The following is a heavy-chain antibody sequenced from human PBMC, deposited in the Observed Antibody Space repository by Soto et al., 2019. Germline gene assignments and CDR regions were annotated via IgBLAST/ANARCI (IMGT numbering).Heavy chain of an antibody. J-gene: IGHJ6*02. D-gene: IGHD3-22*01. CDR3: ARPDEGGYSSNHHYYYALDV. Sequence: SVKVSCKASGGTFRSYSISWVRQAPGQGLEWMGGIIPIFDITNYAQKFQGRVTITADESTSTAYMELSSLGSDDTTVYYCARPDEGGYSSNHHYYYALDVWGQGTTVTVSS. V-gene: IGHV1-69*13. CDR1: GGTFRSYS. CDR2: IIPIFDIT.